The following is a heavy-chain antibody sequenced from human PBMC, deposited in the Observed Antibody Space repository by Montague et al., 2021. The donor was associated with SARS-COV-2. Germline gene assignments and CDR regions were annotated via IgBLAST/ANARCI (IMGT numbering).Heavy chain of an antibody. CDR3: ARDRGSAADKAFDN. Sequence: SETLSLTCTVSGGSISSYCWSWIRQPAGKGLELIGRTHTSGSTXXXPSXXXRVTMSIDTSKNQFSLRLSSVTAADTAVYYCARDRGSAADKAFDNWGQGTLVTVSS. J-gene: IGHJ4*02. CDR2: THTSGST. CDR1: GGSISSYC. D-gene: IGHD6-13*01. V-gene: IGHV4-4*07.